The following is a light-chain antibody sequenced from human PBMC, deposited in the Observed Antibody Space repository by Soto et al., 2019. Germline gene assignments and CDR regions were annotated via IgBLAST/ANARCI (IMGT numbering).Light chain of an antibody. V-gene: IGLV2-11*01. Sequence: QSALTQPRSVSGSPGQSVTISCSGSSSDIGDYDYVSWYQQHPGKAPTLLIYDVTKRPSGVPDRFSGSKSGNTASLTISGLQAADEADYYCCSYAGSYTLYVFGTGTKLTVL. CDR1: SSDIGDYDY. CDR3: CSYAGSYTLYV. J-gene: IGLJ1*01. CDR2: DVT.